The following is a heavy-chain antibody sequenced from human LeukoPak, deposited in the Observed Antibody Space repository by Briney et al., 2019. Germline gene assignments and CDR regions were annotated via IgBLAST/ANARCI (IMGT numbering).Heavy chain of an antibody. D-gene: IGHD2-2*01. V-gene: IGHV4-30-4*01. CDR2: IYYSGST. J-gene: IGHJ3*02. CDR1: GGSISSGDYY. Sequence: SETLSLTCTVSGGSISSGDYYWSWIRQPPGKGLEWIGYIYYSGSTYYNPSLKSRATISVDTSKNQFSLKLSSVTAADTAVYYCARKYCSSTSCWAAFDIWGEGTMVTVSS. CDR3: ARKYCSSTSCWAAFDI.